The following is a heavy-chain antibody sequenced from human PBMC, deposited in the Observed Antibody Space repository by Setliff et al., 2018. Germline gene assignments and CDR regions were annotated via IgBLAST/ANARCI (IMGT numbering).Heavy chain of an antibody. CDR3: TTVGLRGPFG. J-gene: IGHJ4*02. D-gene: IGHD3-10*01. CDR2: IKSNVDGGTA. Sequence: KSGGSLRLSCAASGFTFTTAWMTWVRQAPGKGLEWVGRIKSNVDGGTAHYAAPVEGRFTISRDDSKTALYLQMDNMKTEDTAVYYCTTVGLRGPFGWGQGTLVTVSS. V-gene: IGHV3-15*01. CDR1: GFTFTTAW.